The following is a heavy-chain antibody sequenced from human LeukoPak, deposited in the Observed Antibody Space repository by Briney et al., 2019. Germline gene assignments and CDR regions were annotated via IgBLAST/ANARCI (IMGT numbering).Heavy chain of an antibody. CDR2: IYYSGST. J-gene: IGHJ6*02. CDR3: ARVPLWFGDPPGYYYYYYGMDV. D-gene: IGHD3-10*01. V-gene: IGHV4-31*03. Sequence: SETLSLTCTVSGGSISSGGYYWSWIRQHPGKGLEWIGYIYYSGSTYYNLSLKSRVTISVDTSKNQFSLKLSSVTAADTAVYYCARVPLWFGDPPGYYYYYYGMDVWGQGTTVTVSS. CDR1: GGSISSGGYY.